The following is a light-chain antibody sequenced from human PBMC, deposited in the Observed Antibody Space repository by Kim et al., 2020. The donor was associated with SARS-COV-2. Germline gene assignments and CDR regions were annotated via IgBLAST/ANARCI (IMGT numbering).Light chain of an antibody. J-gene: IGLJ2*01. CDR2: DVS. Sequence: PGQSITISCTGTSSDVGGYNYVSWYQHHPGKAPKLMIYDVSNRPSGVSNRFSGSKSGNTASLTISGLQAEDEADYYCSSYTSSTVVFGGGTQLTVL. V-gene: IGLV2-14*03. CDR1: SSDVGGYNY. CDR3: SSYTSSTVV.